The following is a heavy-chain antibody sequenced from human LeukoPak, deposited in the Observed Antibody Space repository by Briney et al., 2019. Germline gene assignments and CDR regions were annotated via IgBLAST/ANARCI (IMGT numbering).Heavy chain of an antibody. V-gene: IGHV4-34*01. CDR3: ARPRTTSRGWFDP. Sequence: PSETLSLTCAVYGGSFSGYYWSWIRQPPGKGLEWIGEINHSGSTNYNPSLKSRVTISVDTSKNQFSLKLSSVTAADAAVYYCARPRTTSRGWFDPWGQGTLVTVSS. CDR2: INHSGST. CDR1: GGSFSGYY. J-gene: IGHJ5*02. D-gene: IGHD2/OR15-2a*01.